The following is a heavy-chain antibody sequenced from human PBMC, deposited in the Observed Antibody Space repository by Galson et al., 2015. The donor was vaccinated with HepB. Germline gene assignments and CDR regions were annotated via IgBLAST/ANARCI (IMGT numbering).Heavy chain of an antibody. CDR1: GFTFSSYG. CDR2: ISYDGSNK. D-gene: IGHD6-19*01. V-gene: IGHV3-30*18. J-gene: IGHJ4*02. CDR3: AKDTAGYFDY. Sequence: SLRLSCAASGFTFSSYGMHWVRQAPGKGLEWVAVISYDGSNKYYADSVKGRFTISRDNSKNTLYLQMNSLRAEDTAVYYCAKDTAGYFDYWGQGTLVTASS.